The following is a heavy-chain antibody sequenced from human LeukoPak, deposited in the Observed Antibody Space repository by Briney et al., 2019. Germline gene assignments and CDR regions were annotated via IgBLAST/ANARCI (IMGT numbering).Heavy chain of an antibody. D-gene: IGHD2-15*01. J-gene: IGHJ4*02. CDR2: FDPEDGET. CDR1: GYTFTGYY. CDR3: ATEWWGY. V-gene: IGHV1-24*01. Sequence: ASVKVSCKASGYTFTGYYMHWVRQAPGKGLEWMGGFDPEDGETIYAQKFQGRVTMTEDTSTDTAYMELSGLRSEDTAVYYCATEWWGYWGQGTLVTVSS.